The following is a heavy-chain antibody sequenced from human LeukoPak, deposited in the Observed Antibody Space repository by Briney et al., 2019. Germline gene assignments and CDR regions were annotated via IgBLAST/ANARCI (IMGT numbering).Heavy chain of an antibody. V-gene: IGHV3-7*01. CDR1: GFDFSSYW. CDR2: IREDGGQI. CDR3: ARRLPWTSLDY. Sequence: PGGSLRLSCAASGFDFSSYWMSSVRQAPGKGLEWVANIREDGGQIHYLDSVKGRFTISRDNAKSSLYLQMNSVRAKDTGVYYCARRLPWTSLDYWGPGTLVSVSS. D-gene: IGHD2-2*01. J-gene: IGHJ4*01.